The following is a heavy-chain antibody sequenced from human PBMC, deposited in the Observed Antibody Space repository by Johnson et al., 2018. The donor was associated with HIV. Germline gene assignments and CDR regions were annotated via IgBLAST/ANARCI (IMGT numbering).Heavy chain of an antibody. CDR2: ISVTGSVI. CDR1: GFSFSDYY. V-gene: IGHV3-11*04. J-gene: IGHJ3*02. D-gene: IGHD1-1*01. CDR3: ARESLTTSDAFDM. Sequence: QVQLVESGGGLVKPGGSLRLSCTISGFSFSDYYMSWFRQAPGKGLEWLSYISVTGSVIYYADSVKGRFTISRDNTKNSVYRQMNSPTAEDTAVYYCARESLTTSDAFDMWGQGTMVTVSS.